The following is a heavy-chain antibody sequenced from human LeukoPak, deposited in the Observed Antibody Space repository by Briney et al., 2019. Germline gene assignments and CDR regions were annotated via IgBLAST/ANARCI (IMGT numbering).Heavy chain of an antibody. CDR1: GFTFSSYG. J-gene: IGHJ4*02. D-gene: IGHD6-6*01. CDR2: IRYDGSNK. Sequence: GGSLRLSCAASGFTFSSYGMHWVRQAPGKGLEWVAFIRYDGSNKYYADSVKGRFTISRDNSKNTLYLQMNSLRAEDTVVYYCAKAGFGIRSSYSSSSLFDYWGQGTLVTVSS. V-gene: IGHV3-30*02. CDR3: AKAGFGIRSSYSSSSLFDY.